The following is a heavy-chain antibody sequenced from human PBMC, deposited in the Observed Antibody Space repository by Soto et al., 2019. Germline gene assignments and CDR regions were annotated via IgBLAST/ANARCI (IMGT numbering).Heavy chain of an antibody. CDR3: ARTFYDSVATPPSDLHL. D-gene: IGHD3-22*01. CDR1: CGSISSYY. J-gene: IGHJ1*01. CDR2: IYYSGST. Sequence: SEALSLTCTVSCGSISSYYWSWIRQPPGKGLEWIGYIYYSGSTNYNPSLKSRVTISVDTPKNQFSLKLTSVTAADSAIYYCARTFYDSVATPPSDLHLGGEGARVTVPS. V-gene: IGHV4-59*01.